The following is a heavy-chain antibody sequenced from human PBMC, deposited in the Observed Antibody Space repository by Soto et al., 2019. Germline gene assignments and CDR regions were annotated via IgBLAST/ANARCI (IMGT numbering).Heavy chain of an antibody. D-gene: IGHD3-10*01. CDR1: GFTFSSYA. CDR3: AKDEESGTMGREVASFDY. CDR2: ISGSGGST. Sequence: EVQLLESGGGLVQPGGSLRLSCAASGFTFSSYAMSWVRQAPGKGLEWVSAISGSGGSTYYADSVKGRFTISRDNSKNTLYLQMNSLRAEDTAVYYCAKDEESGTMGREVASFDYWGQGTLVTVSS. V-gene: IGHV3-23*01. J-gene: IGHJ4*02.